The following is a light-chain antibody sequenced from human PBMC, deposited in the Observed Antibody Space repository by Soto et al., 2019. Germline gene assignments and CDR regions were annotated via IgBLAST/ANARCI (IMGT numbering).Light chain of an antibody. V-gene: IGKV1-5*01. CDR3: QQYNNYWT. Sequence: DIQMTQSPSTLSASVGDRVTITCRASQSISSWLAWYQQKPGKAPKLLIYDASSLESGVPSRFSGSGSATEFTLTISRLQPDDFATYYCQQYNNYWTCGQGTKVDIK. CDR2: DAS. CDR1: QSISSW. J-gene: IGKJ1*01.